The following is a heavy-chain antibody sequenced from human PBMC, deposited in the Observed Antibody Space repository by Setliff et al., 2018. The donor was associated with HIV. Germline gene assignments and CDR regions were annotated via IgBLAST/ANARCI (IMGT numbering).Heavy chain of an antibody. D-gene: IGHD3-22*01. J-gene: IGHJ5*02. CDR1: GYTFNDNY. V-gene: IGHV1-2*06. Sequence: AASVKVSCKASGYTFNDNYIHWVRQAPGQGLEWMGRISPDIGDTNYAQMFHGRVTMTRDTSISTAYMELSSLKSDDTAVYYCARGADHFDTSGYYSFFDPWGQGTLVTVSS. CDR2: ISPDIGDT. CDR3: ARGADHFDTSGYYSFFDP.